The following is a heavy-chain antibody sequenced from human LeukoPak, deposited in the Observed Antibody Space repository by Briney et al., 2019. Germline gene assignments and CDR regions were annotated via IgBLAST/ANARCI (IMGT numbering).Heavy chain of an antibody. J-gene: IGHJ6*02. D-gene: IGHD6-6*01. V-gene: IGHV3-64*01. Sequence: GGSLRLSCAASGFTFSSYAMHWVRQAPGKGLEYVSAISSNGGSTYYANSVKGRFTISRDNSKNTLYLQMGSLRAEDMAVYYCARGIAARSSYYGMDVWGQGTTATVSS. CDR3: ARGIAARSSYYGMDV. CDR2: ISSNGGST. CDR1: GFTFSSYA.